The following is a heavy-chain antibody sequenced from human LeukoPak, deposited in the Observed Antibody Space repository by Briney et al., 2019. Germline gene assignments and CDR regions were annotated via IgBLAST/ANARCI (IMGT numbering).Heavy chain of an antibody. J-gene: IGHJ4*02. CDR1: GFTFDDYA. Sequence: GGSLRLSCAASGFTFDDYAMHWVRQAPGKGLEWVSGINWNSGSIGYADSVKGRFTISRDNAKNSLYLQMNNLRADDTAVYYCAKGVWERGLVWLDHGDNDADVWGQGTLVTVSS. D-gene: IGHD4-17*01. CDR2: INWNSGSI. CDR3: AKGVWERGLVWLDHGDNDADV. V-gene: IGHV3-9*01.